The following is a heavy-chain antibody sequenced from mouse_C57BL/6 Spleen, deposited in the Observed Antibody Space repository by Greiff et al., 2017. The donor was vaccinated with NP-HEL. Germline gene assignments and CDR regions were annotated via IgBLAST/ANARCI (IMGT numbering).Heavy chain of an antibody. Sequence: DVMLVESGGGLVKPGGSLKLSCAASGFTFSSYALSWVRQTPEKRLEWDATISDGGSYTYNPDKVNGRFTISRYNAKNNLYLQMSNLKSEDTAMYYCARETNYFDYWGQGTTLTVSS. J-gene: IGHJ2*01. CDR1: GFTFSSYA. V-gene: IGHV5-4*03. CDR3: ARETNYFDY. CDR2: ISDGGSYT.